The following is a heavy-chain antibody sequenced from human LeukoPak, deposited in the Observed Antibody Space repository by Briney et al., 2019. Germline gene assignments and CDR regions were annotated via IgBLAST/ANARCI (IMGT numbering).Heavy chain of an antibody. Sequence: SETLSLTCTVSGGSISSRSYYWGWIRQPPGKGLEWIGSIYYSGSTYYNPSLKSRVTISVDTSKNQFSLKLSSVTAADTAVYYCARGAYTRSNWFDPWGQGTLVTVSS. CDR3: ARGAYTRSNWFDP. D-gene: IGHD1-1*01. V-gene: IGHV4-39*07. CDR1: GGSISSRSYY. CDR2: IYYSGST. J-gene: IGHJ5*02.